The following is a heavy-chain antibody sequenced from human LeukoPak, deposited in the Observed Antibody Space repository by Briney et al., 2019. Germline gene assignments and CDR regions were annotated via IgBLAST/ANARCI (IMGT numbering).Heavy chain of an antibody. D-gene: IGHD6-6*01. CDR2: IYYSGST. CDR3: ARGLGYSSSSGDFDY. J-gene: IGHJ4*02. Sequence: SETLSLTCTVSGGSISSSSYYWGWIRQPPGKGLEWIGSIYYSGSTYYNPSLKSRVTISVDTSKNQFSLKLSSVTAADTAVYYCARGLGYSSSSGDFDYWGQGTLVTVSS. V-gene: IGHV4-39*01. CDR1: GGSISSSSYY.